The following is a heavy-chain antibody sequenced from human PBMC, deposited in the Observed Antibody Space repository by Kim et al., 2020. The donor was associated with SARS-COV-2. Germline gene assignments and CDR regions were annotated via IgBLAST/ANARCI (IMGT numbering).Heavy chain of an antibody. D-gene: IGHD2-8*01. CDR3: ARVLVFYYYGMDV. J-gene: IGHJ6*02. V-gene: IGHV3-33*01. Sequence: YYAACEKGRFTLSRDKSKNTLYLQMNSLRAGDTAGYYCARVLVFYYYGMDVWGQGTTVTVSS.